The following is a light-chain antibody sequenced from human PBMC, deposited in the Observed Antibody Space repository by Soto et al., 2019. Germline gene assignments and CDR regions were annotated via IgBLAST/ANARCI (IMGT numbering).Light chain of an antibody. CDR2: EVD. CDR1: SGDVGASRF. V-gene: IGLV2-14*01. Sequence: QSVLTQPASVSGSPGQSITISCTGTSGDVGASRFVSWFQQHPGQAPQLIVSEVDNRPSGVSHRFSGSKSGNTASLTISGLLPEDEADYYCGTWDSSLSAGVFGGGTKLTVL. CDR3: GTWDSSLSAGV. J-gene: IGLJ3*02.